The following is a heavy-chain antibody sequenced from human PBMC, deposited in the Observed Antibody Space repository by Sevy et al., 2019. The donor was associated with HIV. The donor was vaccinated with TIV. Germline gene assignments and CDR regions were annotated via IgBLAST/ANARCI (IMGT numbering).Heavy chain of an antibody. CDR1: GYTFTGYY. CDR2: INPDSGGP. CDR3: VRDDRDGYFEY. Sequence: ASLKVSCKASGYTFTGYYMHWVRQAPGQGLEWMGWINPDSGGPNYAPKFQGRVTLTRDTSISTAYMDLSRLKSDDTAVYYCVRDDRDGYFEYWGQGTLVTVSS. V-gene: IGHV1-2*02. J-gene: IGHJ4*02.